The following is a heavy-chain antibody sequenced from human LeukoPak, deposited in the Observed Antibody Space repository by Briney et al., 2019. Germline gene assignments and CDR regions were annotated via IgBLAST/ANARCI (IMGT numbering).Heavy chain of an antibody. D-gene: IGHD2-2*01. CDR3: ARDHDIVVVPALSYYGMDV. CDR2: ISSSGSTI. Sequence: GGSLRLSCAASGFTFSSYSRNWIRQAPGKGLEWVAYISSSGSTIYYADSVKGRFTISRDNAKNSLYLQMNSLRAEDTAVYYCARDHDIVVVPALSYYGMDVWGQGTTVTVSS. CDR1: GFTFSSYS. V-gene: IGHV3-48*04. J-gene: IGHJ6*02.